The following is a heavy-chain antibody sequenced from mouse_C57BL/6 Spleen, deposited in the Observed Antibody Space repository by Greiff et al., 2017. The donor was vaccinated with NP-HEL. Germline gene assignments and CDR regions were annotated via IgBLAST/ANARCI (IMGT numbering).Heavy chain of an antibody. CDR1: GYSITSGYY. J-gene: IGHJ1*03. CDR3: ARVLDGYYVVFDV. Sequence: ESGPGLVKPSQSLSLTCSVTGYSITSGYYWNWIRQFPGNKLEWMGYISYDGSNNYNPSLKNRISITRDTSKNQFFLKLNSVTTEDTATYYCARVLDGYYVVFDVWGTGTTVTVSS. CDR2: ISYDGSN. V-gene: IGHV3-6*01. D-gene: IGHD2-3*01.